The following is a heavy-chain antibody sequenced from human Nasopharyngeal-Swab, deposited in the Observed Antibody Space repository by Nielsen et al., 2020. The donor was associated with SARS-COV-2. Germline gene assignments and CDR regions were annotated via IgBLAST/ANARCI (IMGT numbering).Heavy chain of an antibody. V-gene: IGHV3-23*01. CDR2: ISGSGGST. D-gene: IGHD3-3*01. CDR1: GFTFSSYA. J-gene: IGHJ4*02. CDR3: AKGAYYDFWSGYCFDY. Sequence: GESLKISCAASGFTFSSYAMSWVRQAPGKGLEWVSAISGSGGSTYYADSVKGRFTISRDNSKNTLYLQMNSLGAEDTAVYYCAKGAYYDFWSGYCFDYWGQGTLVTVSS.